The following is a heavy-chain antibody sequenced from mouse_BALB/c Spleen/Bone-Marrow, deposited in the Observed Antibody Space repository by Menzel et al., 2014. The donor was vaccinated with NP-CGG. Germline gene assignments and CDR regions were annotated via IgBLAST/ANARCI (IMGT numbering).Heavy chain of an antibody. CDR1: GDKFTAFA. V-gene: IGHV1S137*01. CDR3: ARNFYGSSYFDY. CDR2: ISNYSGNT. J-gene: IGHJ2*01. D-gene: IGHD1-1*01. Sequence: QGQPQQPGAQGGGAGGSVKTFCKGVGDKFTAFAMYWGEQGHAERLERVGGISNYSGNTHYNQDFKGKATMTVDKSSSAAYMELARLTSEDSAIYYCARNFYGSSYFDYWGQGTTLTVSS.